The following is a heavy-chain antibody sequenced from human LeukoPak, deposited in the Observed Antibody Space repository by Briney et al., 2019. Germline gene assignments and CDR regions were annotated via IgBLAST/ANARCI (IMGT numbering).Heavy chain of an antibody. J-gene: IGHJ4*02. CDR1: GFTFSNYN. CDR3: AMIQAGYYQSPLYYFDC. Sequence: GGSLRLSCAASGFTFSNYNMNWVRQAPGKGLEWVSSISRSSSYIYYADSVKGRFTISRDNAKNTLYLQMNSLRAEDTAVYYCAMIQAGYYQSPLYYFDCGAREPRSPSPQ. D-gene: IGHD3-9*01. V-gene: IGHV3-21*01. CDR2: ISRSSSYI.